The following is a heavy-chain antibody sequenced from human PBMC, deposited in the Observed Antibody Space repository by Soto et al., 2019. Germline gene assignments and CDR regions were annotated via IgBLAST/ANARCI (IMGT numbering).Heavy chain of an antibody. CDR2: IYWGDDK. V-gene: IGHV2-5*02. D-gene: IGHD4-17*01. CDR3: AHVLQLLDYGDSGGVFDY. J-gene: IGHJ4*02. CDR1: GFSLSTSGVG. Sequence: QITLKESGPTLVKPTQTLTLTCTFSGFSLSTSGVGVGWIRQPPGKALEWLALIYWGDDKRYSPSLKSRLTITKDTSKSLVVLTMTNMDPVDTATYYCAHVLQLLDYGDSGGVFDYWGQGTRVTVSS.